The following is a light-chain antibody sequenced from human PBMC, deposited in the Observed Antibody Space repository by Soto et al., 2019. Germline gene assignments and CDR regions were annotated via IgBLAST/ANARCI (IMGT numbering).Light chain of an antibody. CDR3: QQYGSSPLT. J-gene: IGKJ4*01. CDR2: RAS. CDR1: QSVSSSY. Sequence: EIVLTQSPDTLSLSPGERATLSCRASQSVSSSYLAWYQQKPGQAPKVLIYRASSRATGIPDRFSGSGSGTDFTLTISRLEPEDFAVYYCQQYGSSPLTFGGGTKVDI. V-gene: IGKV3-20*01.